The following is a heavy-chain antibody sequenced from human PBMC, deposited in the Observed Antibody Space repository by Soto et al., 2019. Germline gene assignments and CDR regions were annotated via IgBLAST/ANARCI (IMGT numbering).Heavy chain of an antibody. J-gene: IGHJ4*02. D-gene: IGHD1-26*01. V-gene: IGHV3-7*03. CDR3: ARDRAWEPSQEGFDY. Sequence: PGGSLRLSCEVSGFTFSSYCMTWVRQAPGKGLEWVATIKEDGSEKYYVDSVKGRFTISRDNAKNSLYLQMNSLRVVDTAVYYCARDRAWEPSQEGFDYWGQGTLVTVSS. CDR2: IKEDGSEK. CDR1: GFTFSSYC.